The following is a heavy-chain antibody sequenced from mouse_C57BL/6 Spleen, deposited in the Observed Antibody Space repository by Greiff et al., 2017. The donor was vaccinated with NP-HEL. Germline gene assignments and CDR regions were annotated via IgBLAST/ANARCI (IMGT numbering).Heavy chain of an antibody. CDR3: ARITTVVAPFDV. V-gene: IGHV3-6*01. J-gene: IGHJ1*03. Sequence: ESGPGLVKPSQSLSLTCSVTGYSITSGYYWNWIRQFPGNKLEWMGYISYDGSNNYNPSLKNRISITRDTSKNQFFLKLNSVTTEDTATYYGARITTVVAPFDVWGTGTTVTVSS. CDR1: GYSITSGYY. D-gene: IGHD1-1*01. CDR2: ISYDGSN.